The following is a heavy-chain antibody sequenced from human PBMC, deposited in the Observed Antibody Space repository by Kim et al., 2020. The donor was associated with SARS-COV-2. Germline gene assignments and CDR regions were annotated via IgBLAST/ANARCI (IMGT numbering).Heavy chain of an antibody. J-gene: IGHJ4*02. CDR1: GFTFSSYA. Sequence: GGSLRLSCAASGFTFSSYAMSWVRQAPGKGLEWVSAISGSGGSTYYADSVKGRFTISRDNSKNTLYLQMNSLRAEDTAVYYCAKAPTIFGVVSRLDYWGQGTLVTVSS. CDR2: ISGSGGST. CDR3: AKAPTIFGVVSRLDY. D-gene: IGHD3-3*01. V-gene: IGHV3-23*01.